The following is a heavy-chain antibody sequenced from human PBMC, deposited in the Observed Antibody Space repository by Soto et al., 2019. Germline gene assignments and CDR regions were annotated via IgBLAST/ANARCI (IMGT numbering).Heavy chain of an antibody. D-gene: IGHD3-22*01. CDR3: AGDSSGYQNFDY. CDR1: GFTFTSSA. J-gene: IGHJ4*02. CDR2: IVVGSGNT. Sequence: SVKVSCKASGFTFTSSAVQWVRQARGQRLEWIGWIVVGSGNTNYAQKFQERVTITRDMSTSTAYMELSSLRSEDTAVYYCAGDSSGYQNFDYWGQGTLVTVSS. V-gene: IGHV1-58*01.